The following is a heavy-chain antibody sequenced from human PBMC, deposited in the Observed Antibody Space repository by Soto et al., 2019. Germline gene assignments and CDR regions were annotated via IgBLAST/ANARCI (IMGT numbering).Heavy chain of an antibody. Sequence: SETLSLTCTVSGGSISSSSYYWGWIRQPPGKGLEWIGSIYYSGSTYYNPSLKSRVTISVDTSKNQFSLKLGSVTAADTAVYYCARQRQQLGPFFDYWGQGTLVTVSS. CDR3: ARQRQQLGPFFDY. CDR1: GGSISSSSYY. V-gene: IGHV4-39*01. D-gene: IGHD6-13*01. J-gene: IGHJ4*02. CDR2: IYYSGST.